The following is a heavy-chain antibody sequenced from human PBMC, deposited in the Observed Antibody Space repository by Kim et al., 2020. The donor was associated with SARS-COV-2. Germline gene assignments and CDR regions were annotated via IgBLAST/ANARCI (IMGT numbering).Heavy chain of an antibody. V-gene: IGHV1-69*04. CDR3: ARDPAPYSSGWIDY. J-gene: IGHJ4*02. D-gene: IGHD6-19*01. Sequence: AQKFQGRVTITADKSTSTAYMELSSLRSEDTAVYYCARDPAPYSSGWIDYWGQGTLVTVSS.